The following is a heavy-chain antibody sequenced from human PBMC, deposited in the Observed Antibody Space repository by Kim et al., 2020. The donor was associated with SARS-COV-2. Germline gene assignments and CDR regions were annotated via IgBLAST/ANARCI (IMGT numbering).Heavy chain of an antibody. CDR1: GFTFSSYA. J-gene: IGHJ6*04. CDR3: ASPLVGGPVSPYYYYYGMDV. D-gene: IGHD1-26*01. CDR2: ISYDGSNK. V-gene: IGHV3-30*04. Sequence: GGSLRLSCAASGFTFSSYAMHWVRQAPGKGLEWVAVISYDGSNKYYADSVKGRFTISRDNSKNTLYLQMNSLRAEDTAVYYCASPLVGGPVSPYYYYYGMDVGGKGSTRTVSS.